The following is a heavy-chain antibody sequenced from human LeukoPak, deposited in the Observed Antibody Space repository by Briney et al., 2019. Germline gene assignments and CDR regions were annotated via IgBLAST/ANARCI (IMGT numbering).Heavy chain of an antibody. V-gene: IGHV4-59*01. Sequence: PSETLSLTCTVSGGSISSYYWSWIRQPPGKGLEWIGYIYYSGSTNYNPSLKSRVTISVDTSKKQFSLKLRSVTAADTAVYYCARERTLNFWYFDLWGSGTLVTVSS. CDR3: ARERTLNFWYFDL. CDR2: IYYSGST. CDR1: GGSISSYY. D-gene: IGHD1-1*01. J-gene: IGHJ2*01.